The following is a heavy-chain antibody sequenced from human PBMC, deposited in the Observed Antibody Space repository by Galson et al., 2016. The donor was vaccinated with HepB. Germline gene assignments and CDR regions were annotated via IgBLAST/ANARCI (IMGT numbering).Heavy chain of an antibody. CDR3: AKVPGGGWSDY. J-gene: IGHJ4*02. D-gene: IGHD2-15*01. Sequence: SLRLSCAASGFTFSGFAMSWVRQAPGEGLDWVSTINGGGDSTYYADSVKGRFTISRDNSKNTMYLEMNSMRAEDTAVYYFAKVPGGGWSDYWGQGTLVTVSS. V-gene: IGHV3-23*01. CDR1: GFTFSGFA. CDR2: INGGGDST.